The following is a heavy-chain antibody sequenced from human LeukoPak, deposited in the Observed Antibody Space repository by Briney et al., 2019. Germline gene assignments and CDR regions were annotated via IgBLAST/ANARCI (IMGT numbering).Heavy chain of an antibody. Sequence: PSETLSLTCAVYGGSFSGYYWSWIRQPPGKGLEWIGEINHSGSTNYNPSLKSRVTISVDTSKNQFSLKLSSVTAADTAVYYCARKGTYQLLYADSSSPRFPHSPYNWFDPWGQGTLVTVSS. CDR2: INHSGST. CDR1: GGSFSGYY. CDR3: ARKGTYQLLYADSSSPRFPHSPYNWFDP. J-gene: IGHJ5*02. V-gene: IGHV4-34*01. D-gene: IGHD2-2*02.